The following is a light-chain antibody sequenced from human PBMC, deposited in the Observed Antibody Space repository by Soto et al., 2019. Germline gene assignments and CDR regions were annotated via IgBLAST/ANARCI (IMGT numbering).Light chain of an antibody. J-gene: IGKJ2*01. CDR1: QSVIRNY. CDR2: DAS. V-gene: IGKV3-20*01. CDR3: QKYDTSPYD. Sequence: EGMLTQSPGTLSLSPGAGAILSCRSSQSVIRNYLAWFQKKPGQAPRLLIYDASSRATGIPDRFSGSGSGTGFTLTISRLEPEDFAVYYCQKYDTSPYDFGQGTKLEI.